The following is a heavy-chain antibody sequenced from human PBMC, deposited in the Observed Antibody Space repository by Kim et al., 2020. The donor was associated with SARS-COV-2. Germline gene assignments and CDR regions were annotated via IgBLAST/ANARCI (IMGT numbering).Heavy chain of an antibody. V-gene: IGHV4-59*13. J-gene: IGHJ4*02. D-gene: IGHD1-26*01. Sequence: SETLSLTCSVSGGSISSFYWTWIRQPPGKGLEWIGRVYYNGNTNYNPSLKSRGNISVDTSNNQFSLMVRSVTAADTAVYYYSRGHWPGNRSATDYGCQG. CDR3: SRGHWPGNRSATDY. CDR2: VYYNGNT. CDR1: GGSISSFY.